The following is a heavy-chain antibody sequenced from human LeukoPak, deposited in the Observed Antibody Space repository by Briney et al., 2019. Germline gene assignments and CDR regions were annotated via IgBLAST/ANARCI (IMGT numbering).Heavy chain of an antibody. D-gene: IGHD3-3*01. J-gene: IGHJ6*02. CDR1: GFTFSSYA. V-gene: IGHV3-23*01. CDR2: ISGSGGST. CDR3: AKCPYYDRAYGMDV. Sequence: GGSLRLSCAASGFTFSSYAMSWVRQAPGKGLEWVSAISGSGGSTYYADSVKGRFTISRDNSKNTLYLQMNSLRAEGTAVYYCAKCPYYDRAYGMDVWGQGTTVTVSS.